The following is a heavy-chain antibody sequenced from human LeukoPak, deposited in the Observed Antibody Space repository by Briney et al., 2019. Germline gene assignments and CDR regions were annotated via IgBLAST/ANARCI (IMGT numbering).Heavy chain of an antibody. J-gene: IGHJ3*02. CDR1: GFTFNNYA. V-gene: IGHV3-23*01. CDR2: IGASGGDI. D-gene: IGHD3-10*01. Sequence: GGSLRLSCEASGFTFNNYAMSWVRQAPGKGLEWVSSIGASGGDIFYADSVKGRFTISRDNSKNTLFLQMNSLRAKDTALYYCATQSPDYSIGPSYGSFDIWGQGTMVTVSS. CDR3: ATQSPDYSIGPSYGSFDI.